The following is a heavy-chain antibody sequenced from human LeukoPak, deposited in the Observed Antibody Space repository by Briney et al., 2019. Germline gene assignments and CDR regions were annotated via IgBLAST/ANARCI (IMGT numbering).Heavy chain of an antibody. V-gene: IGHV4-59*01. D-gene: IGHD3-3*01. CDR3: ARGEDDFWSGYYTVGAFDI. Sequence: SETLSLTXTVSGGSISSYYWSWIRQPPGKGLEWIGYIYYSGSTNYNPSLKSRVTISVDTSKNQFSLKLSSVTAADTAVYYCARGEDDFWSGYYTVGAFDIWGQGTMVTVSS. CDR2: IYYSGST. CDR1: GGSISSYY. J-gene: IGHJ3*02.